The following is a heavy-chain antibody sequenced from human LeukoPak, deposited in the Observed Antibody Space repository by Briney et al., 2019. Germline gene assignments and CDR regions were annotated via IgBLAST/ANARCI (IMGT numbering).Heavy chain of an antibody. J-gene: IGHJ4*02. D-gene: IGHD7-27*01. CDR3: ARDGENHYYDY. CDR1: GFSVSSNH. V-gene: IGHV3-66*01. Sequence: PGGSLRLSCAASGFSVSSNHMSWVREAPGQGLEWVSVIYTGGTIYYADSVKGRFTISRDNSKNTVYLEMNSLRAEDTAVYYCARDGENHYYDYWGQGTLVTVST. CDR2: IYTGGTI.